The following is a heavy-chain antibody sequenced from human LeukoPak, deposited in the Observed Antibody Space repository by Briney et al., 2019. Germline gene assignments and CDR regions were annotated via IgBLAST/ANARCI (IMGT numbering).Heavy chain of an antibody. J-gene: IGHJ4*02. CDR1: GGSISSHS. D-gene: IGHD3-22*01. V-gene: IGHV4-59*11. Sequence: PSETLSLTCTVSGGSISSHSWSWIRQPPGKGLEWIGYINYSGNTNYNHSLKSRVTISIDMAKNQVSLKLGSVTAADTAVYYCATFYYDSSGYRDWGQGTLVTVSS. CDR2: INYSGNT. CDR3: ATFYYDSSGYRD.